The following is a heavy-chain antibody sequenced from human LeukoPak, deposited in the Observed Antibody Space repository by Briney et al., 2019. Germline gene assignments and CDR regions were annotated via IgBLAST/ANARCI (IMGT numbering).Heavy chain of an antibody. CDR3: AGLRYSSGWYYY. J-gene: IGHJ4*02. Sequence: SETLSLTCAVYGGSFSGYYWSWIRRPPGKGLEWIGEINHSGSTNYNPSLKSRVTISVDTSKNQFSLKLSSVTAADTAVYYCAGLRYSSGWYYYWGQGTLVTVSS. V-gene: IGHV4-34*01. D-gene: IGHD6-19*01. CDR2: INHSGST. CDR1: GGSFSGYY.